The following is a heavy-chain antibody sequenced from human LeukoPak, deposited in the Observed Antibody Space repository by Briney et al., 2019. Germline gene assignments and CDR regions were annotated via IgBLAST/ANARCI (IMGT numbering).Heavy chain of an antibody. Sequence: GGSLRLSCAASGFTFSSNSMNWVRQAPGKGLEWVSYISSSSSAIYYADSVKGRFTISRDNAKNSLYLQMNSLRAEDTAVYYCAKGLITFGGVIVDWGQGTLVTVSS. CDR1: GFTFSSNS. D-gene: IGHD3-16*02. CDR2: ISSSSSAI. V-gene: IGHV3-48*01. J-gene: IGHJ4*02. CDR3: AKGLITFGGVIVD.